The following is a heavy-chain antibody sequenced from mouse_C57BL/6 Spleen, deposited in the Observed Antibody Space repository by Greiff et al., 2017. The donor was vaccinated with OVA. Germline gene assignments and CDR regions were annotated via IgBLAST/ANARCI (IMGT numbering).Heavy chain of an antibody. CDR3: ASFYYDYDGDYAMDY. CDR1: GFNIKDYY. V-gene: IGHV14-1*01. CDR2: IDPEDGDT. D-gene: IGHD2-4*01. Sequence: VQLKESGAELVRPGASVKLSCTASGFNIKDYYMHWVKQRPEQGLEWIGRIDPEDGDTEYAPKFQGKATMTVDKSSSTAYMQLSSLTSEDSAVYYCASFYYDYDGDYAMDYWGQGTSVTVSS. J-gene: IGHJ4*01.